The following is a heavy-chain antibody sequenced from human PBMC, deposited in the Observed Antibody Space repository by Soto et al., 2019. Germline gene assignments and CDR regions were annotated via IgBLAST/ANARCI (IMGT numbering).Heavy chain of an antibody. Sequence: ASVKVSCKASGYTFTTYGISWVRQAPGQGLEWMGWISGYNGDTNYAQKFQGRVTMATDTSTSTAYMELRSLRYDDTAVYYCARSXXGXXSLXHFDYWGQGXXVTXSS. V-gene: IGHV1-18*01. J-gene: IGHJ4*02. CDR1: GYTFTTYG. CDR2: ISGYNGDT. CDR3: ARSXXGXXSLXHFDY.